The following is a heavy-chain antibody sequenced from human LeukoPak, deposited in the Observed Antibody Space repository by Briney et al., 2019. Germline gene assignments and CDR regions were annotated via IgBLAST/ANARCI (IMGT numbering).Heavy chain of an antibody. CDR1: GGSISSYY. J-gene: IGHJ3*02. CDR2: IYYSGST. CDR3: ARDQAAVGAFDI. Sequence: SETLSLTCTVSGGSISSYYWSWIRQPPGKGLEWIGYIYYSGSTNYNPSLKSRVTISVDTSKNQFSLKLSSVTAADTAVYYCARDQAAVGAFDIWGQGTMVTVSS. D-gene: IGHD6-13*01. V-gene: IGHV4-59*01.